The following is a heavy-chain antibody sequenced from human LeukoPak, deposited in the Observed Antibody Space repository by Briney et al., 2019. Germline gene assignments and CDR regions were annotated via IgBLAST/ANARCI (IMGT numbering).Heavy chain of an antibody. J-gene: IGHJ4*02. V-gene: IGHV1-2*02. D-gene: IGHD1-7*01. CDR3: ARWPGELYFFDY. CDR2: INPNSGGT. CDR1: GYTFTGYY. Sequence: GASVTVSCKSSGYTFTGYYMHWVRQPPGQGLEWVGWINPNSGGTNYAKKFQGRVTMTRDTSLSTAYMELSRLRSDDTAVYSCARWPGELYFFDYWGQGTLVTVSS.